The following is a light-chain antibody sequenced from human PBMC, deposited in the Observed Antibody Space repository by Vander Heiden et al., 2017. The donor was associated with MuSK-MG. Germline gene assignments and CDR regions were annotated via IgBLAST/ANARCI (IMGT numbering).Light chain of an antibody. CDR1: SSDVGSFNL. J-gene: IGLJ2*01. V-gene: IGLV2-23*01. Sequence: QSALTQPASVSGSPGPSITISCSGTSSDVGSFNLVSWYQKHPGKAPKLMSYEGSKRPSGVSSRFSGSKSGNTASLTISGLQAEDEADYYCCSYAGSSTWIFGGGTKVTVL. CDR2: EGS. CDR3: CSYAGSSTWI.